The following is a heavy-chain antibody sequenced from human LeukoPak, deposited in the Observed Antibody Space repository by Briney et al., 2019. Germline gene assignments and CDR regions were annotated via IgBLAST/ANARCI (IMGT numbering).Heavy chain of an antibody. CDR3: AKDMTTGTTRGGWFDP. D-gene: IGHD1-7*01. V-gene: IGHV3-21*06. J-gene: IGHJ5*02. CDR2: ISSSSAYI. CDR1: GFIFSDYS. Sequence: GGSLRLSCVASGFIFSDYSMDWVRQAPGKGLEWVSSISSSSAYIFYSDSVKGRFTISRDNAQSSLYLQMNSLRAGDTAVYYCAKDMTTGTTRGGWFDPWGQGTLVTVSS.